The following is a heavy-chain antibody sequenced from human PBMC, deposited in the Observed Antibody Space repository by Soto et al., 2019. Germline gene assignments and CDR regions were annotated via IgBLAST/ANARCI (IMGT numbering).Heavy chain of an antibody. Sequence: PGGSLRLSCAASGFTFSDYYMIWIRQAPGKGLKWVSYISSSSSYTNYADSVKGRFTISRDNSKNTPSLQMNSLRADDTAVYYCAKEHGGGTSPITSYFHYWGPATLVSVSS. CDR3: AKEHGGGTSPITSYFHY. J-gene: IGHJ4*02. CDR1: GFTFSDYY. V-gene: IGHV3-11*05. D-gene: IGHD5-12*01. CDR2: ISSSSSYT.